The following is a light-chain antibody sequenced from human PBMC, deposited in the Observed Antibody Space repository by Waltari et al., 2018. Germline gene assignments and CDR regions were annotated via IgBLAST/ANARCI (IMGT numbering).Light chain of an antibody. J-gene: IGKJ1*01. Sequence: EIVLTQSPASLSLSPGDRATLSCRASQGVGRTLAWYQQGPGQAPRLLIYDASSRAPGIPDRFSGSGYGTDFSLTISRLEPADFAVYYCQKYGTRPATFGQGTKVEVK. V-gene: IGKV3-20*01. CDR3: QKYGTRPAT. CDR1: QGVGRT. CDR2: DAS.